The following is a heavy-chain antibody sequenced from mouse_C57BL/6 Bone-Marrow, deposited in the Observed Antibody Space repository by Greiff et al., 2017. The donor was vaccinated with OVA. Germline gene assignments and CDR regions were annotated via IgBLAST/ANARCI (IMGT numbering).Heavy chain of an antibody. V-gene: IGHV1-19*01. Sequence: VQLQQSGPVLVKPGASVKMSCKASGYTFTDYYMNWVKQSHGKSLEWIGVINPYNGGTSYNQKFKGKATLTVDKSSSTAYMELNSLTSSDSAVYFCVPHYYGSSHWYFDVWGTGTTVTVSS. CDR1: GYTFTDYY. J-gene: IGHJ1*03. CDR2: INPYNGGT. D-gene: IGHD1-1*01. CDR3: VPHYYGSSHWYFDV.